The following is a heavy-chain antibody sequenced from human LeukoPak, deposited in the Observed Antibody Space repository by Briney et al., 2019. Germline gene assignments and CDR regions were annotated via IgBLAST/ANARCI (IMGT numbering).Heavy chain of an antibody. D-gene: IGHD1-14*01. V-gene: IGHV1-46*01. J-gene: IGHJ4*02. CDR1: GYTFTNFF. CDR3: ARDSTGYYFDS. Sequence: ASVKVSCKAPGYTFTNFFMHWVRQAPGQGLEWMGIINPNGGSTRYAQKFQGRVTMTRDTSTSTVYMELSSLRSEDTAVYYCARDSTGYYFDSWGQGTLVTVSS. CDR2: INPNGGST.